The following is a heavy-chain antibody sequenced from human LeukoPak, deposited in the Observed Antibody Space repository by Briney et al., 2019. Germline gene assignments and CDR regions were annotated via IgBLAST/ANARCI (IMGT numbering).Heavy chain of an antibody. J-gene: IGHJ5*02. CDR3: ARGRYCSGGSCYLGYNWFDP. CDR1: GYTFTSFA. D-gene: IGHD2-15*01. CDR2: INTNTGNP. Sequence: ASVKVSCKASGYTFTSFAMNWVRRVPGQGLEWMGWINTNTGNPTYAQGFIGRFVFSLDTSVSTAYLQISRLKAEDTAVYYCARGRYCSGGSCYLGYNWFDPWGQGTLVTVSS. V-gene: IGHV7-4-1*02.